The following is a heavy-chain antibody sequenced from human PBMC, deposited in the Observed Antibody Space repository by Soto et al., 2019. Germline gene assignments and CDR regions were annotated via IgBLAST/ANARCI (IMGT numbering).Heavy chain of an antibody. CDR1: GGTFSSYA. Sequence: QVQLVQSGAEVKKPGSSVKVSCEASGGTFSSYAISWVRQAPGQGLEWMGGIIPIFGTANYAQKFQGRVTITADESTSTAYMELSSLRSEDTAVYYCARAHYCSSTSCYTGLDYYYYGMDVWGQGTTVTVSS. V-gene: IGHV1-69*01. CDR3: ARAHYCSSTSCYTGLDYYYYGMDV. CDR2: IIPIFGTA. D-gene: IGHD2-2*02. J-gene: IGHJ6*02.